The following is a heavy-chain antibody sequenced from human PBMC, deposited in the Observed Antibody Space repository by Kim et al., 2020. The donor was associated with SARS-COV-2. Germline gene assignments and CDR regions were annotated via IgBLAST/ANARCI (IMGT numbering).Heavy chain of an antibody. D-gene: IGHD6-19*01. Sequence: YADSVKGRFTISRDNAKNTLYLQMNSLRAEDTAVYCCARRQFTSGWYYFDYWGQGTLVTVSS. CDR3: ARRQFTSGWYYFDY. V-gene: IGHV3-74*01. J-gene: IGHJ4*02.